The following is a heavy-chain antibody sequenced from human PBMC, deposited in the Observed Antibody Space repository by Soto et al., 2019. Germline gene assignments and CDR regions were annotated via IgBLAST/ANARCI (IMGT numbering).Heavy chain of an antibody. CDR1: GYTFTSYG. V-gene: IGHV1-18*01. J-gene: IGHJ3*02. CDR3: ARDTAGCRGGSCLDDAFDI. D-gene: IGHD2-15*01. Sequence: QVQLVQSGAEVKKPGASVKVSCTASGYTFTSYGISWVRQSPGQGLEWMGWISAYNGNTNYAQKLQGRVPMTADTSTSTAYMELRSLRSDDTAVYYCARDTAGCRGGSCLDDAFDILGQGTMVTVSS. CDR2: ISAYNGNT.